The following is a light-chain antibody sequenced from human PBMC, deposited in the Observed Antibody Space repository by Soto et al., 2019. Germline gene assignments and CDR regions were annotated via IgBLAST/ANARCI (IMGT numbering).Light chain of an antibody. CDR3: TSPTPGSLYV. J-gene: IGLJ1*01. Sequence: QLVLTQPASVSGSPGQSITISCTGTSSDVGNYNYVSWYQQYPGRVPKLLIYMVSNRPSGVSNRFSGSKSGNTASLTISGLQAEDEADYFCTSPTPGSLYVFGTGTKLTVL. CDR1: SSDVGNYNY. V-gene: IGLV2-14*01. CDR2: MVS.